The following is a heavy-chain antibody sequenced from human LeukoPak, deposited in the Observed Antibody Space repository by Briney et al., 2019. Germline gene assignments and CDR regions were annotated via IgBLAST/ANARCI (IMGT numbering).Heavy chain of an antibody. CDR1: GFTFSSYS. D-gene: IGHD3-10*01. J-gene: IGHJ4*02. CDR3: ARGASYYGSGSYYNAP. CDR2: ISSSSSTI. Sequence: GGSLRLSCAASGFTFSSYSMNWVRQAPGKGLEWVSYISSSSSTIYYADSVKGRFTISRDNAKNSLYLQMNSLRAEDTAVYYCARGASYYGSGSYYNAPWGQGTLVTVSS. V-gene: IGHV3-48*01.